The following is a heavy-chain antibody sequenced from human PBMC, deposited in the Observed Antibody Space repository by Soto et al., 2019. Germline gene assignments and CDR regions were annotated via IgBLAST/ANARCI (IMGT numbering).Heavy chain of an antibody. J-gene: IGHJ6*02. V-gene: IGHV1-18*01. CDR1: GYTFTSYG. D-gene: IGHD1-26*01. CDR3: ARYTRRYYYYYGMDV. Sequence: QVQLVQSGAEVKKPGASVKVSCKASGYTFTSYGISWVRQAPGQGLEWMGWISAYNGNTTYAQKLQGRVTMTTDTSTSTAYMELRSLRSDDTAVYYCARYTRRYYYYYGMDVWGQGTTVTVSS. CDR2: ISAYNGNT.